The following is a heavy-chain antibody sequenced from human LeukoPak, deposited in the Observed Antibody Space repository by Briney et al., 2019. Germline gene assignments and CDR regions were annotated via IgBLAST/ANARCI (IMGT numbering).Heavy chain of an antibody. CDR1: GFTFSSYA. Sequence: GGSLRLSCAASGFTFSSYAMSWVRQAPGKGLEWVSAISGSGGSTYYADSVKGRFTISRDNSKNTLYLQMHSLRAEDTAVYYCAKGTVRYSGYDYGNYFDYWGQGTLVTVSS. D-gene: IGHD5-12*01. CDR2: ISGSGGST. J-gene: IGHJ4*02. CDR3: AKGTVRYSGYDYGNYFDY. V-gene: IGHV3-23*01.